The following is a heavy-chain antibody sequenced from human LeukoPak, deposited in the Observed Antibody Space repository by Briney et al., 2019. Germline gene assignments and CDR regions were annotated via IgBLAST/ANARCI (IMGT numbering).Heavy chain of an antibody. CDR1: GYTFTGYY. CDR3: ARGGYSSSRPFDY. D-gene: IGHD6-6*01. CDR2: INPNSGGT. Sequence: ASVKVSCKASGYTFTGYYMHWVRQAPGQGLEWMGWINPNSGGTNYAQKFQGRVTITADKSTSTAYMELSSLRSEDTAVYYCARGGYSSSRPFDYWGQGTLVTVSS. J-gene: IGHJ4*02. V-gene: IGHV1-2*02.